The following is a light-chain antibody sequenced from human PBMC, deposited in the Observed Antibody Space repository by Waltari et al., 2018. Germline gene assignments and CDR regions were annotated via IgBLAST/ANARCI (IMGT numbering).Light chain of an antibody. CDR1: SSDAGGYNY. CDR2: EVS. CDR3: SSYAGSNNFVV. V-gene: IGLV2-8*01. J-gene: IGLJ2*01. Sequence: QSALTQPPSASGSPGQSVTNSCTGTSSDAGGYNYVSWYQHHPAKAPQLMIYEVSKRPSGVPDRFSGSQSGNTASLTVSGLQAEDEADYYCSSYAGSNNFVVFGGGTKLTVL.